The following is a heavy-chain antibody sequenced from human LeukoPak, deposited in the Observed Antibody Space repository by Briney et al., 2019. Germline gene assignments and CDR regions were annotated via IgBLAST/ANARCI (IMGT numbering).Heavy chain of an antibody. Sequence: PGRSLRLSCAASGFTFSGYAMHWVRQAPGKGLEWVAVISYDGSNKYFTDSVKGRITISRDNSKNTLYLQMNSLRAEDTAVYYCASLSGWYGVQIDYWGQGTLVTVSS. CDR2: ISYDGSNK. J-gene: IGHJ4*02. V-gene: IGHV3-30*04. CDR1: GFTFSGYA. D-gene: IGHD6-19*01. CDR3: ASLSGWYGVQIDY.